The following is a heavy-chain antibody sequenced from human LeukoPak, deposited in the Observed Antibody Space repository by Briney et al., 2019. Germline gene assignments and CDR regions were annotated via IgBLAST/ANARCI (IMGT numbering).Heavy chain of an antibody. Sequence: SETLSLTCAVSGVSFSGYYWSWIRQPPGKGPEWIWEISHSGRSSYNPSLKSRVTISLDTSKNQFSLKLSFVTAADTAVYYCTRTSPGIPLDFWGQGTLVSVSS. CDR2: ISHSGRS. V-gene: IGHV4-34*01. D-gene: IGHD1-26*01. CDR3: TRTSPGIPLDF. CDR1: GVSFSGYY. J-gene: IGHJ4*02.